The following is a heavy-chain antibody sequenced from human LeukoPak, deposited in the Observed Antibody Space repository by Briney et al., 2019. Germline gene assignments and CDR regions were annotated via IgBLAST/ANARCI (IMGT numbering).Heavy chain of an antibody. CDR2: ISSSSSYI. D-gene: IGHD1-26*01. CDR1: GFTFSSYS. V-gene: IGHV3-21*01. Sequence: GGSLRLSCAASGFTFSSYSMNWVRQAPGKGLEWVSSISSSSSYIYYADSVKGRFTISRDNAKNSLYLQMNSLRAEDTAVYYCARDRGLVWADAFDIWGQGTMVTVSS. CDR3: ARDRGLVWADAFDI. J-gene: IGHJ3*02.